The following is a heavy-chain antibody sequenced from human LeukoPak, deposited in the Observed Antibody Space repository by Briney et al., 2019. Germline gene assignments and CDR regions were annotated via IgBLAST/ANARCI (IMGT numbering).Heavy chain of an antibody. V-gene: IGHV3-30*02. J-gene: IGHJ3*02. D-gene: IGHD1-1*01. Sequence: GGSLRLSCAASGFTFSSYGMHWVRQAPGKGLEWVAFIRYDGSNKYYADSVKGRFTISRDNAKNSLYLQMNSLRAEDTAVYHCVRDRLTGMTTDAFDTWGQGTMVTVSS. CDR1: GFTFSSYG. CDR3: VRDRLTGMTTDAFDT. CDR2: IRYDGSNK.